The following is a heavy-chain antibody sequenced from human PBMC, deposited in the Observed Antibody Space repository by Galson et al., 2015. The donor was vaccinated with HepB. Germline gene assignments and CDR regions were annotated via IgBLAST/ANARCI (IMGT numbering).Heavy chain of an antibody. CDR3: ARDDYYDSSGHAFDI. CDR2: IYTSGST. CDR1: GGSISSGSYY. Sequence: TLSLTCTVSGGSISSGSYYWSWIRPPAGKGLEWIGRIYTSGSTNYNPSLKSRVTMSVDTSKNQFSLKLSSVTAADTAVYYCARDDYYDSSGHAFDIWGQGTMVTVSS. J-gene: IGHJ3*02. V-gene: IGHV4-61*02. D-gene: IGHD3-22*01.